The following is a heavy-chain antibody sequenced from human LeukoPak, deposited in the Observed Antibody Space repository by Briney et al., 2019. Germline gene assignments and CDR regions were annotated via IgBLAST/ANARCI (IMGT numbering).Heavy chain of an antibody. Sequence: PSETLSLTCTVSGGSISSSSYYWGWIRQPPGTGLEWIGSIYYSGSTYYNPSLKSRVTISVDTSKNQFSLKLSSVTAADTAVYYCAREEGYYYYMDVWGKGTTVTVSS. V-gene: IGHV4-39*01. CDR3: AREEGYYYYMDV. J-gene: IGHJ6*03. CDR2: IYYSGST. CDR1: GGSISSSSYY.